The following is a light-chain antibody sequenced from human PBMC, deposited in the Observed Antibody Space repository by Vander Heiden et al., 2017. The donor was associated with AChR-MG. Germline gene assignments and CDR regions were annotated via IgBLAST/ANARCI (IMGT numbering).Light chain of an antibody. Sequence: EIVLTQSPGTLSLSPGASAPLSSRARHSVGSRYLGCYQQKPRQAPRLLTYGASSRATGIPDRFSGSVSGTDFTLTISRLEPEDFAVYYCQQYGSSPPVTFGGGTKVEIK. V-gene: IGKV3-20*01. CDR2: GAS. CDR3: QQYGSSPPVT. CDR1: HSVGSRY. J-gene: IGKJ4*01.